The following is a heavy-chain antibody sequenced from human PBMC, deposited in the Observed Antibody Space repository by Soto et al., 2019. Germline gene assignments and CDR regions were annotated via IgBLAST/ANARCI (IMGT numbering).Heavy chain of an antibody. CDR2: ISSNGGST. V-gene: IGHV3-64D*08. J-gene: IGHJ3*02. CDR1: GFTFSSYA. Sequence: GGSLRLSCSASGFTFSSYAMHWVRQAPGKGLEYVSAISSNGGSTYYADSVKGRFTISRDNSKNTLYLQMSRLRAEDTAVYYCVKHYYDSSGYYYCARRLDAFAIWGQGTIVT. D-gene: IGHD3-22*01. CDR3: VKHYYDSSGYYYCARRLDAFAI.